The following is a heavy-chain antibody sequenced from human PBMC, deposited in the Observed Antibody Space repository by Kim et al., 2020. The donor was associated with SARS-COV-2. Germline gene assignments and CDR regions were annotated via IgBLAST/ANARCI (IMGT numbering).Heavy chain of an antibody. CDR2: ISFDGSNT. V-gene: IGHV3-30*04. J-gene: IGHJ4*02. Sequence: GGSLRLSCAASGFTFTMYSMHWVRQAPGKGLEWVAFISFDGSNTDYADSVKGRFTVSRDSSKNTGFLEMSRLRLADTALYFCARDPIYASGWGYFDSWGPGTLVTVSS. CDR1: GFTFTMYS. D-gene: IGHD6-19*01. CDR3: ARDPIYASGWGYFDS.